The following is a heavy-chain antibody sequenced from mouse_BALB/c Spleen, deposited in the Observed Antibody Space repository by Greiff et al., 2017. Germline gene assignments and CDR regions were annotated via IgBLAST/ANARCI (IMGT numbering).Heavy chain of an antibody. CDR2: INSNGGSN. V-gene: IGHV5-6-3*01. Sequence: EVNVVESGGGLVQPGGSLKLSCAASGFTFSSYGMSWVRQTPDKRLELVATINSNGGSNYYPDSVKGRFTISRDNPKNTLFLQMTSLRSEDTAMYYCARRLRQEGYFDYWGQGTTLTVSS. CDR3: ARRLRQEGYFDY. D-gene: IGHD2-2*01. J-gene: IGHJ2*01. CDR1: GFTFSSYG.